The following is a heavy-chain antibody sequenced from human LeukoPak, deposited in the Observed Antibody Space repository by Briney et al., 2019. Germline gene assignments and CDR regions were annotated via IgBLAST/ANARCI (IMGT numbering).Heavy chain of an antibody. CDR1: GGSISSGGYS. CDR2: IYYSGST. J-gene: IGHJ4*02. CDR3: ARERRGSGWPKKNYYFDY. D-gene: IGHD6-19*01. Sequence: PSETLSLTCAVSGGSISSGGYSWSWIRQPPGKGLEWIGYIYYSGSTYYNPSLKSRVTISVDTSKNQFSLKLSSVTAADTAVYYCARERRGSGWPKKNYYFDYWGQGTLVTVSS. V-gene: IGHV4-30-4*07.